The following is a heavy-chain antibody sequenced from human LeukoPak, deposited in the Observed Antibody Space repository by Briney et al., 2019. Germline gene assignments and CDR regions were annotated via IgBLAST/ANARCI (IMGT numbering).Heavy chain of an antibody. J-gene: IGHJ6*02. Sequence: GGSLRLSCAASGFTFDDYAMHWVRQAPGKGLEWVSGISWNSGSIGYADSVKGRFTISRDNAKNSLYLQMNSLRAEDTAVYYCARESYYYYGMDVWGQGTTVTVSS. CDR3: ARESYYYYGMDV. CDR1: GFTFDDYA. V-gene: IGHV3-9*01. CDR2: ISWNSGSI.